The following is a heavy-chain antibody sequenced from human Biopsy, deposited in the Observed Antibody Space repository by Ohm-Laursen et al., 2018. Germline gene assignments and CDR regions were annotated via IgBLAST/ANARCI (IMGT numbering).Heavy chain of an antibody. CDR3: VKQWGGYNFDS. V-gene: IGHV3-23*01. D-gene: IGHD1-14*01. CDR1: GFTFHTYA. J-gene: IGHJ5*01. Sequence: SLRLSCTDSGFTFHTYAMNWVRQAPGKGLEWVAHIDVSDYNTYYADSVRGRFTISRDNSKQMVHLEINSLTADDTAVYYCVKQWGGYNFDSWGQGTLVTVSS. CDR2: IDVSDYNT.